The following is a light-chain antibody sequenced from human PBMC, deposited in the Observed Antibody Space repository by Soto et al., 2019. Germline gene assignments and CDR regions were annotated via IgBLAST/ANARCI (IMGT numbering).Light chain of an antibody. CDR2: YVN. Sequence: QSALTQPRSVSGSPGQSVTISCTGTSSDIGGYKYVSWYRQDPGKAPKLILSYVNKRPSGVPDRFSGSKSDNTASLTISGLQTDDEAAYYCCSYTGSYTLVFGGGTKLTVL. J-gene: IGLJ3*02. V-gene: IGLV2-11*01. CDR1: SSDIGGYKY. CDR3: CSYTGSYTLV.